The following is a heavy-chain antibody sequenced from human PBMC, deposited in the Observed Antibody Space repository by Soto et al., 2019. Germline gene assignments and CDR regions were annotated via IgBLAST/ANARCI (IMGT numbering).Heavy chain of an antibody. D-gene: IGHD6-13*01. CDR2: ISWNSGSI. J-gene: IGHJ3*02. CDR1: GFTFDDYA. CDR3: AKNKIAAGKHREGAFDI. V-gene: IGHV3-9*01. Sequence: GGSLRLSCAASGFTFDDYAMHWVRQAPGKGLEWVSGISWNSGSIGYADSVKGRFTISRDNAKNSLYLQMNSLRAEDTAWYYCAKNKIAAGKHREGAFDIWGQGTMVTVSS.